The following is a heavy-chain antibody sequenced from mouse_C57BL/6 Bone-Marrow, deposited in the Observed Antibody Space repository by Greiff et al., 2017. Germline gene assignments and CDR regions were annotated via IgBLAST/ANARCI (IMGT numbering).Heavy chain of an antibody. D-gene: IGHD3-2*02. J-gene: IGHJ4*01. Sequence: VQLQQSGPELVKPGASVKISCKASGYTFTDYYINWVKQRPGQGLEWIGWIFPGSGSTYYNEKFKGKATLTVDQSSSTAYMLLSSLTSEDSAVYFWARTATTQATPYYCAMDDWGEGTSVTVSS. CDR1: GYTFTDYY. CDR3: ARTATTQATPYYCAMDD. V-gene: IGHV1-75*01. CDR2: IFPGSGST.